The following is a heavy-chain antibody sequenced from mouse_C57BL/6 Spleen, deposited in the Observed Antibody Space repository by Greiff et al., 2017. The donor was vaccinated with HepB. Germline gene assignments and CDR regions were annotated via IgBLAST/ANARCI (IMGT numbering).Heavy chain of an antibody. CDR1: GFTFSSYA. V-gene: IGHV5-9-1*02. CDR3: TRGRNDYDRGGDYYAMDY. CDR2: ISSGGDYL. D-gene: IGHD2-4*01. J-gene: IGHJ4*01. Sequence: EVQRVESGEGLVKPGGSLKLSCAASGFTFSSYAMSWVRQTPEKRLEWVAYISSGGDYLYYADTVKGRFTISRDNARNTLYLQMSSLKSEDTAMYYCTRGRNDYDRGGDYYAMDYWGQGTSVTVSS.